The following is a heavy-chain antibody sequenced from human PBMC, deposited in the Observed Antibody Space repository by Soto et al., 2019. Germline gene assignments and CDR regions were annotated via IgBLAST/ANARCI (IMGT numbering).Heavy chain of an antibody. CDR1: GFTVSSNY. CDR2: IYSGGST. CDR3: ARDSTEYIGGLYYYYGMDV. D-gene: IGHD2-15*01. J-gene: IGHJ6*02. Sequence: GGSLRLSCAASGFTVSSNYMSWVRQAPGKGLEWVSVIYSGGSTYYADSVKGRFTISRDNSKNTLYLQMNSLRAEDTAVYYCARDSTEYIGGLYYYYGMDVWGQGTTVTVSS. V-gene: IGHV3-66*01.